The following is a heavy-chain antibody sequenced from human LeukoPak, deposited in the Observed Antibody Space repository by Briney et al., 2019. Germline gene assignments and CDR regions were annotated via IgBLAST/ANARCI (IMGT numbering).Heavy chain of an antibody. V-gene: IGHV3-23*01. CDR1: GFPFSIYA. J-gene: IGHJ4*02. Sequence: GGSLRLSCAASGFPFSIYAISWVRQAPGKVLEWVSVISGSGGSTYYADSVKGRFTISRDNSKDTLYLQMNSLSAEDTAVYYCAKVWGVTYDSSGYYGRSFDYWGQGTLVTVSS. CDR3: AKVWGVTYDSSGYYGRSFDY. D-gene: IGHD3-22*01. CDR2: ISGSGGST.